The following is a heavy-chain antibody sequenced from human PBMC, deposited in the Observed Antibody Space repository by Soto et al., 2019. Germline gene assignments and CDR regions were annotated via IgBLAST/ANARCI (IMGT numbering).Heavy chain of an antibody. CDR3: ARGLWNYSQHYYYYGMDV. CDR2: IYHSGST. J-gene: IGHJ6*02. CDR1: GGSISSSNW. V-gene: IGHV4-4*02. D-gene: IGHD1-7*01. Sequence: SETLSLTCTVSGGSISSSNWWSWVRQPPGKGLEWIGEIYHSGSTNYNPSLKSRVTISVDKSKNQFSLKLSSVTAADTAVYYCARGLWNYSQHYYYYGMDVWGQGTTVTVSS.